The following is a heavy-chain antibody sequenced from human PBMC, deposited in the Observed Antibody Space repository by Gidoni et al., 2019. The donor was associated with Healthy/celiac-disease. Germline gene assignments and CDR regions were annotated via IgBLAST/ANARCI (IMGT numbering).Heavy chain of an antibody. Sequence: QVQLQQWGAGLLKPSETLSLTCAVSGGSFSGYYWSWIRQPPGKGLEWIGEINHSGSTNYNPSLKSRVTISVDTSKNQFSLKLSSVTAADTAVYYCARGGNSGYVDAFDIWGQGTMVTVSS. D-gene: IGHD5-12*01. V-gene: IGHV4-34*01. CDR1: GGSFSGYY. CDR2: INHSGST. J-gene: IGHJ3*02. CDR3: ARGGNSGYVDAFDI.